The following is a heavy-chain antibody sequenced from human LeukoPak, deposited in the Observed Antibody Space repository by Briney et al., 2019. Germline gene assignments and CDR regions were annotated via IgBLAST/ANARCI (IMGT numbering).Heavy chain of an antibody. CDR2: IWYDGSNK. V-gene: IGHV3-33*01. CDR1: GFTFSSYG. D-gene: IGHD3-9*01. CDR3: AGDHMASVLRYFDWSDLGY. J-gene: IGHJ4*02. Sequence: GRSLRLSCAASGFTFSSYGMHWVRQAPGKGLEWVAVIWYDGSNKYYADSVKGRFTISRDNSKNTLYLQMNSLRAEDTAVYYCAGDHMASVLRYFDWSDLGYWGQGTLVTVSS.